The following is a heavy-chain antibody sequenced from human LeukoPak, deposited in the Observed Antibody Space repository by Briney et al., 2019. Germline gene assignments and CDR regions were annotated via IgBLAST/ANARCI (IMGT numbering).Heavy chain of an antibody. CDR2: ISGSGGST. CDR3: AKLSTQWLPHY. D-gene: IGHD6-19*01. J-gene: IGHJ4*02. CDR1: GFTSSSYA. V-gene: IGHV3-23*01. Sequence: GGSLRLSCAASGFTSSSYAMSWVRQAPGKGLEWVSAISGSGGSTYYADSVKGRSTISRDNSKNTLYLQMNSLRAEDTAVYYCAKLSTQWLPHYWGQGTLVTVSS.